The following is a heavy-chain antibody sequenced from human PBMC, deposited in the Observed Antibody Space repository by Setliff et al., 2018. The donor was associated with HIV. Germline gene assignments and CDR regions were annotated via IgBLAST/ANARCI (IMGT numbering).Heavy chain of an antibody. Sequence: ASVKVSCKASGYTFTNYYMHWVRQAPGQGLEWVGVINPSGGTTNYAQKFRGRVTLTRDTSTTTVYMELSSLRSEDTAIYYCARGSGGYCSGGSCYFGFGLALWGQGTTVTVSS. D-gene: IGHD2-15*01. CDR3: ARGSGGYCSGGSCYFGFGLAL. CDR1: GYTFTNYY. CDR2: INPSGGTT. V-gene: IGHV1-46*01. J-gene: IGHJ6*02.